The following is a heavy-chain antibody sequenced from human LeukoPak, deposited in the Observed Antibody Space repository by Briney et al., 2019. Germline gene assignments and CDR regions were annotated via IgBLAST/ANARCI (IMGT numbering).Heavy chain of an antibody. D-gene: IGHD2-2*01. V-gene: IGHV5-51*01. Sequence: KCGESLKISCTGSGYTFTDYWIGWVRQMPGKGLEWMGIIYPGDSDTRYSPSFQGQVTISADKSISTAYLQWSSLKASDTAMYYCARPAGYCSSTSCSNWFDPWGQGTLVTVSS. CDR3: ARPAGYCSSTSCSNWFDP. CDR2: IYPGDSDT. CDR1: GYTFTDYW. J-gene: IGHJ5*02.